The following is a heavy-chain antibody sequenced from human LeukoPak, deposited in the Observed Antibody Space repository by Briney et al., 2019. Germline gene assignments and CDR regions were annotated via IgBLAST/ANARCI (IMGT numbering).Heavy chain of an antibody. CDR1: GFNFDDCA. D-gene: IGHD4-17*01. V-gene: IGHV3-9*01. J-gene: IGHJ4*02. CDR3: AKAHDYGDYAGFDY. Sequence: GGSLRLSCAASGFNFDDCAMPWVRQAPGKGLEWVSGISWNSGNIAYADSVKGRFTISRDSAKTSLYLQINNLRAEDTALYYCAKAHDYGDYAGFDYWGQGTLVSVSS. CDR2: ISWNSGNI.